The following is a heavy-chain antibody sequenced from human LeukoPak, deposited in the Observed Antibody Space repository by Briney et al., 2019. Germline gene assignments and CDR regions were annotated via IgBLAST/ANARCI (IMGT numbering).Heavy chain of an antibody. CDR3: ARGRTTSGSYEGTDY. CDR2: IYYSGST. D-gene: IGHD3-10*01. CDR1: GGSISSYY. V-gene: IGHV4-59*12. J-gene: IGHJ4*02. Sequence: SETLSLTCTVSGGSISSYYWSWIRQPPGKGLEWIGYIYYSGSTNYNPSLKSRVTISVDTSKNQFSLKLSSVTAADTAVYYCARGRTTSGSYEGTDYWGQGTLVTVSS.